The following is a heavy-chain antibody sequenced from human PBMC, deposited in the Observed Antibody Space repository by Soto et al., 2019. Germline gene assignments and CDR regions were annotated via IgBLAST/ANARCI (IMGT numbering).Heavy chain of an antibody. CDR3: AKDPGGYYTGPSSKLNWFDP. CDR1: GFTFSSYA. CDR2: ISGSGGST. Sequence: GGSLRLSCAASGFTFSSYAMSWVRQAPGKGLEWVSAISGSGGSTYYADSVKGRFTISRDNSKNTLYLQMNSLRAEDTAVYYCAKDPGGYYTGPSSKLNWFDPWGQGTLVTVSS. V-gene: IGHV3-23*01. J-gene: IGHJ5*02. D-gene: IGHD3-3*01.